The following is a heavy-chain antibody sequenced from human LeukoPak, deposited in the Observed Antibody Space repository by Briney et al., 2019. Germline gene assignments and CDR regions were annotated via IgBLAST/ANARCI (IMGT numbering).Heavy chain of an antibody. Sequence: GGSLRLSCSASGFTFRSYEMNWVRQAPGKGLEWVSFISNSGDSIYYADSVKGRFTISRDNAKNSLFLQMNSLRAEDTAVYYCARSEARFMLSWGQGTLVTVSS. V-gene: IGHV3-48*03. CDR3: ARSEARFMLS. CDR2: ISNSGDSI. J-gene: IGHJ4*02. CDR1: GFTFRSYE. D-gene: IGHD3-16*02.